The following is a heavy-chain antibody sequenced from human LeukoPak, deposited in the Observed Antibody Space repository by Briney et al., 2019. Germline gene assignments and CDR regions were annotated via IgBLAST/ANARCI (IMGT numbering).Heavy chain of an antibody. CDR1: GYSFSMYW. CDR2: IYPGDSQT. Sequence: GESLKLSCKGSGYSFSMYWTGWVRQMPGKGLEWMGIIYPGDSQTAYSPSFQGQVTISADKSISTAYLQWRSLKASDTAMYYCGRIRGYDFWSRGAFDIWGQGTMVTVSS. J-gene: IGHJ3*02. D-gene: IGHD3-3*01. CDR3: GRIRGYDFWSRGAFDI. V-gene: IGHV5-51*01.